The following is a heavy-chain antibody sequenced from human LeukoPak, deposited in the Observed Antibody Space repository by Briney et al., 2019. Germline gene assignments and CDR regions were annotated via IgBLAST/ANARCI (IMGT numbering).Heavy chain of an antibody. J-gene: IGHJ4*02. CDR2: INSDGSST. V-gene: IGHV3-74*01. CDR3: ATARWVTTDFDY. CDR1: GFTFSSYW. Sequence: GGSLRLSCAASGFTFSSYWMHWVRQGPGKGLVWVSRINSDGSSTSYADSVKGRFTISRDNAKNTLYLQMNSLRAEDTAAYYCATARWVTTDFDYWGQGTLVTVSS. D-gene: IGHD4-17*01.